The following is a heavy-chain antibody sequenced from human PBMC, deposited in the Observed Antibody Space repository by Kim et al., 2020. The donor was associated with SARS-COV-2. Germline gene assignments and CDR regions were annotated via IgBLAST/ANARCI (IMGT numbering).Heavy chain of an antibody. V-gene: IGHV1-18*01. CDR3: ARSPGNLYTSGWYNFDY. J-gene: IGHJ4*01. CDR2: ISAYNGNT. D-gene: IGHD6-19*01. Sequence: ASVKVSCKASGYTFNNYGITWVRQAPGQGLEWMGCISAYNGNTNYAQNLQGRVTMTTDTSTTTAYMDLRSLRSDDTAVYYCARSPGNLYTSGWYNFDYWG. CDR1: GYTFNNYG.